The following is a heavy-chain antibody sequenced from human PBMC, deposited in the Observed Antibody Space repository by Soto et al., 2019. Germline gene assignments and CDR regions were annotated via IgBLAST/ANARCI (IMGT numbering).Heavy chain of an antibody. J-gene: IGHJ4*02. D-gene: IGHD3-10*01. CDR1: GFTFSSYA. Sequence: EVQLLESGGGLVQPGGSLRLSCAASGFTFSSYAMSWVRQAPGKGLEWVSAISGSGGSTYYADSVKGRFTISRDNSKNTLYLQMKSLRAEDTAVYYCAKARLYYYGSGSENWGQGTLVTVSS. CDR3: AKARLYYYGSGSEN. CDR2: ISGSGGST. V-gene: IGHV3-23*01.